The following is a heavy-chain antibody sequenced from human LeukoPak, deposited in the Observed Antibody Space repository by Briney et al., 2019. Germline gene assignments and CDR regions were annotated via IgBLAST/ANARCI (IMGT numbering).Heavy chain of an antibody. CDR3: ARVYSSGWYGLYYFDY. D-gene: IGHD6-19*01. Sequence: ASVKVSCKASGYTFTSYGISWVRQAPGQGLEWMGWISAYNGNTSYAQKLQGRVTMTTDTSTSTAYMELRSLRSDDTAVYYCARVYSSGWYGLYYFDYWGQGTLVTVSS. CDR1: GYTFTSYG. CDR2: ISAYNGNT. V-gene: IGHV1-18*01. J-gene: IGHJ4*02.